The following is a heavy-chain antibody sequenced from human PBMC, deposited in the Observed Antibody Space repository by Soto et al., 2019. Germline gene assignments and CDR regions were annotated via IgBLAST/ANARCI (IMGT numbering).Heavy chain of an antibody. CDR3: ARERSYYGSWSYYDPNNYVMDV. V-gene: IGHV1-69*13. D-gene: IGHD3-10*01. J-gene: IGHJ6*02. CDR2: IIPIFGTA. Sequence: GASVKVSCKASGGTFRSYAISWVRQAPGQGIEWMGGIIPIFGTANYAQKFQGRVTITADESTSTAYMELSSLRSEDTAVYYCARERSYYGSWSYYDPNNYVMDVWGRGTTVTVSS. CDR1: GGTFRSYA.